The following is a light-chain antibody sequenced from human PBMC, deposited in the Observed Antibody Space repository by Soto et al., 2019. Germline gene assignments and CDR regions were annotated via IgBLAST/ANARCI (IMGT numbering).Light chain of an antibody. CDR2: EVT. J-gene: IGLJ1*01. V-gene: IGLV2-14*01. CDR3: NSYTTLSNRV. Sequence: QSALTQPASVSGSPGHSITISCTGTSSDIGAYNYVSWCQQHPGKAPKLLIYEVTNRPSGVSDRFSGSKSGNTASLTISGLQAEDEANYYCNSYTTLSNRVFGTGTKVTVL. CDR1: SSDIGAYNY.